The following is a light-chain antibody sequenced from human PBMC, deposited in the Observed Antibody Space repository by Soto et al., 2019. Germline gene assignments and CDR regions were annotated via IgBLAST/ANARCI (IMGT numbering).Light chain of an antibody. CDR1: SSDVGGYNY. CDR3: SSYAASNNFYFV. Sequence: QSALTQPPSASGSPRQSVTISCTGTSSDVGGYNYVSWYQQYPGRAPKLMIYEVTKRPSGVPDRFSGSKSGNTASLTVSGLLAEDEADYYCSSYAASNNFYFVFGGGTQLTVL. CDR2: EVT. V-gene: IGLV2-8*01. J-gene: IGLJ3*02.